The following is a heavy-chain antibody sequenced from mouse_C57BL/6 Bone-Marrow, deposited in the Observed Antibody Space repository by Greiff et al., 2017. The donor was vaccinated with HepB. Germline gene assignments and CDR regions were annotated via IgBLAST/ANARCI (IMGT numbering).Heavy chain of an antibody. CDR1: GYTFTDYY. CDR3: ARPRLRGGGSLPYWYFDV. V-gene: IGHV1-26*01. D-gene: IGHD1-1*01. CDR2: INPNNGGT. Sequence: EVKLQQSGPELVKPGASVKISCKASGYTFTDYYMNWVKQSHGKSLEWIGDINPNNGGTSYNQKFKGKATLTVDKSSSTAYMELRSLTSEDSAVYYCARPRLRGGGSLPYWYFDVWGTGTTVTVSS. J-gene: IGHJ1*03.